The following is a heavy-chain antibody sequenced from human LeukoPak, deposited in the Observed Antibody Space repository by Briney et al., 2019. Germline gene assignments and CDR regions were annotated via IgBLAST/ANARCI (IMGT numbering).Heavy chain of an antibody. CDR3: ASSPRIVGRLDYYYYMDV. V-gene: IGHV1-69*05. CDR1: GLTLSTYA. D-gene: IGHD6-6*01. J-gene: IGHJ6*03. CDR2: IIPMFGSA. Sequence: ASVKVSCKASGLTLSTYAISWVRQAPGQGLEWMGGIIPMFGSAHYAQKFQDRVTITTDESTTIAYMEWSSLRSEDTAVYYCASSPRIVGRLDYYYYMDVWGKGTTVTVSS.